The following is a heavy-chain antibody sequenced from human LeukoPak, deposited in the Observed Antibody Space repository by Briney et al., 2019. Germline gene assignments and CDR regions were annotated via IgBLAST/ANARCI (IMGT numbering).Heavy chain of an antibody. V-gene: IGHV1-24*01. D-gene: IGHD6-13*01. CDR2: FDPEDGET. Sequence: ASVKVSCKVSGYTLTELSMHWVRQAPGKGLEWMGGFDPEDGETIYAQKFQGRVTMTEDTSTDTAYMELSSLRSEDTAVYYCATVHFRSWYLFDYWGQRSLVTLSS. CDR1: GYTLTELS. CDR3: ATVHFRSWYLFDY. J-gene: IGHJ4*02.